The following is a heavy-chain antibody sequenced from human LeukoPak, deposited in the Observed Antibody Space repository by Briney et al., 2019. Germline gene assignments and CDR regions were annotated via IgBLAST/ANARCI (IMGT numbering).Heavy chain of an antibody. CDR1: GFSFTTYW. V-gene: IGHV5-51*01. Sequence: GESLRISCKAFGFSFTTYWIGWVRQMPGKGLEWMGIIYPQDSDTFYSPSFQGQVTISADKSTSTAYLQWSSLKASDTAMYYCARKWYFDLWGRGTLVTVSS. J-gene: IGHJ2*01. CDR3: ARKWYFDL. CDR2: IYPQDSDT.